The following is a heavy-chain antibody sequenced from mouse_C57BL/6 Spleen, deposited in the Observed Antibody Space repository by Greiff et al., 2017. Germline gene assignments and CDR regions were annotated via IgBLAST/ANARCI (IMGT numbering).Heavy chain of an antibody. CDR1: GYTFTEYT. CDR2: FYPGSGSI. Sequence: VKLVESGAELVKPGASVKLSCKASGYTFTEYTIHWVKQRSGQGLEWIGWFYPGSGSIKYNEKSKDKATLTADKSSSTVYMELSRLTSEDSAVYFCARHGLHYYGSSYPYFDYWGQGTTLTVSS. J-gene: IGHJ2*01. V-gene: IGHV1-62-2*01. D-gene: IGHD1-1*01. CDR3: ARHGLHYYGSSYPYFDY.